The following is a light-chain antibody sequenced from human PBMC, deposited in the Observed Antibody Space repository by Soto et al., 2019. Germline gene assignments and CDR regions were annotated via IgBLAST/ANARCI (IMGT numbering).Light chain of an antibody. CDR3: NSYTSSSTIL. CDR1: SSDVGGYNY. V-gene: IGLV2-14*01. CDR2: EVS. J-gene: IGLJ2*01. Sequence: QSALTQPASVSGSPGQSITISCTGTSSDVGGYNYVSWYQQHPGKAPKLMIYEVSNRPSGVSYRFSGSKSGNTASLTISGLQAEDEADYYCNSYTSSSTILFGGGTKVTVL.